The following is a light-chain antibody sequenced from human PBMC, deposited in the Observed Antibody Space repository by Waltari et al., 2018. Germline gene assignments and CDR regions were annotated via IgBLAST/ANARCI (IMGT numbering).Light chain of an antibody. CDR1: TSVVGFYNY. CDR2: DAF. V-gene: IGLV2-14*03. J-gene: IGLJ3*02. CDR3: NSYTGSSSWV. Sequence: QSALTQPASVFGSPGQSITISCTGTTSVVGFYNYVSWYQQHPGKAPQLTIHDAFERTSGVSNRFSGSKSGNTASLTISVLLAEDEADYYCNSYTGSSSWVFGGGTKLTVL.